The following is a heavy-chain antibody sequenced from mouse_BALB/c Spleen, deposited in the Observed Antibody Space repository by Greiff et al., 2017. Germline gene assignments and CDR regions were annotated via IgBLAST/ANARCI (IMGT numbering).Heavy chain of an antibody. CDR2: ISYSGST. CDR1: GYSITSDYA. Sequence: EVKLLESGPGLVKPSQSLSLTCTVTGYSITSDYAWNWIRQFPGNKLEWMGYISYSGSTSYNPSLKSRISITRDTSKNQFFLQLNSVTTEDTATYYCARVSSYAMDYWGQGTSVTVSS. CDR3: ARVSSYAMDY. V-gene: IGHV3-2*02. J-gene: IGHJ4*01.